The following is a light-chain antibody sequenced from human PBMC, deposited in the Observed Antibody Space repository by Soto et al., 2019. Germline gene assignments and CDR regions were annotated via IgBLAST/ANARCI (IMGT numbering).Light chain of an antibody. V-gene: IGKV1-5*01. CDR3: QKFRT. CDR1: QSFSGW. Sequence: DIQMTQSPSTLSASVGDRVTVTCRGSQSFSGWLGWYQQKPGKAPKLMIYDTSNLESGVPSRFSGSGSGTEFTLTISSMQTDDFATYYCQKFRTFGQGTKVDIK. CDR2: DTS. J-gene: IGKJ1*01.